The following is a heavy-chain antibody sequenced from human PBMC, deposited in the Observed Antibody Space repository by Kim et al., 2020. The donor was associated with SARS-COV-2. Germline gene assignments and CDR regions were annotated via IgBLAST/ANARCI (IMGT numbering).Heavy chain of an antibody. V-gene: IGHV3-33*01. CDR2: IWYDGSNK. D-gene: IGHD3-9*01. CDR1: GFTFSSYG. J-gene: IGHJ3*02. Sequence: GGSLRLSCAASGFTFSSYGMHWVRQAPGKGLEWVAVIWYDGSNKYYADSVKGRFTISRDNSKNTLYLQMNSLRAEDTAVYYCARGGYFDWFDAFDIWGQGTMVTVSS. CDR3: ARGGYFDWFDAFDI.